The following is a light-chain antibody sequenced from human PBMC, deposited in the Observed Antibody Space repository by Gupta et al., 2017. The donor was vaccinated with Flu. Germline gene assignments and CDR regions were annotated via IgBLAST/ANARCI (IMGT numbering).Light chain of an antibody. CDR1: SSDVGSYNL. CDR3: SSYAAPASRYV. V-gene: IGLV2-23*01. Sequence: QSALTLPASVSGSPGQSITISCTGTSSDVGSYNLVSWYKQLPGEAPKRVIFDTTKRPSGVSDRLSGSKSGNTASLTISGLQTEDEAEYYCSSYAAPASRYVFGTGTKVTVL. J-gene: IGLJ1*01. CDR2: DTT.